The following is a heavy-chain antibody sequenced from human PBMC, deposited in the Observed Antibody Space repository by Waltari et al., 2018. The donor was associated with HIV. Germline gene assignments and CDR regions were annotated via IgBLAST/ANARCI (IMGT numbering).Heavy chain of an antibody. CDR1: GFTFSGRS. J-gene: IGHJ6*02. CDR2: IRNKANSYAT. Sequence: EVQLVESGGGLVQPGGSLKLSCAASGFTFSGRSIRCVRQVYGKGVEWIGRIRNKANSYATAYAASVKGRFTVSRDDSKNTAFLQMSSLKIEDTAVYYCTGQGGIATFGVVVDVWGQGTTVIV. D-gene: IGHD3-3*01. CDR3: TGQGGIATFGVVVDV. V-gene: IGHV3-73*01.